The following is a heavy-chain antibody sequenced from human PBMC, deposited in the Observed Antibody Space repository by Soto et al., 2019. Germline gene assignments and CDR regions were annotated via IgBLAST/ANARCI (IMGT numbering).Heavy chain of an antibody. V-gene: IGHV3-53*01. J-gene: IGHJ4*02. D-gene: IGHD6-19*01. CDR2: IYGGGTT. Sequence: EVQLVESGGGLIQPGGSLRLSCAASGFTVSSKYMTWVRQAPGKGLEWVSVIYGGGTTYYADSVKGRFTISRDNSKNTLYLQMNSLRVEDTAVYDCVQTTGWPGFDFWGQGTLVTVSS. CDR1: GFTVSSKY. CDR3: VQTTGWPGFDF.